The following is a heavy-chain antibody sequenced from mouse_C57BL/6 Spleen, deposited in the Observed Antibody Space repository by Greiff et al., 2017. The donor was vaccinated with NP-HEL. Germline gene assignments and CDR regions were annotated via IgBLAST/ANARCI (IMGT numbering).Heavy chain of an antibody. Sequence: VPLQQSGAELVKPGASVKLSCKASGYTFTEYTIHWVKQRSGQGLEWIGWFYPGSGSIKYNEKFKDKATLTADKSSSTVYMELSRLTSEDSAVYFCARNEAYYYGSSYGYFDYWGQGTTLTVSS. V-gene: IGHV1-62-2*01. D-gene: IGHD1-1*01. CDR3: ARNEAYYYGSSYGYFDY. CDR1: GYTFTEYT. CDR2: FYPGSGSI. J-gene: IGHJ2*01.